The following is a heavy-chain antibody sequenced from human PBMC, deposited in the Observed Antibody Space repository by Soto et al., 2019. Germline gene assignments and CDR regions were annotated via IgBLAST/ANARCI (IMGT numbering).Heavy chain of an antibody. D-gene: IGHD3-3*01. Sequence: ASVKVSCKASGYTFTSYYMHWVRQAPGQGLEWMGGIIPIFGTANYAQKFQGRVTITADESTSTAYMELSSLRSEDTAVYYCASIAYDFWSGYYPLGYYYYYGMDVWGQGTTVTVSS. J-gene: IGHJ6*02. CDR2: IIPIFGTA. CDR1: GYTFTSYY. V-gene: IGHV1-69*13. CDR3: ASIAYDFWSGYYPLGYYYYYGMDV.